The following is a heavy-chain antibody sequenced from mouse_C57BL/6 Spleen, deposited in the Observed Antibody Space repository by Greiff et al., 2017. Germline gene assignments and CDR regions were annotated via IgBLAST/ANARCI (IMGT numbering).Heavy chain of an antibody. D-gene: IGHD2-10*02. J-gene: IGHJ1*03. V-gene: IGHV2-2*01. CDR3: ARRYGNYGGFEV. Sequence: QVQLQQSGPGLVQPSPSLSITCTVSGFSLTSYGVHWVRQSPGKGLEWLGVIWSGGSTDYNAAFISRMSISKDNSKSQVFFKMKRLQADDTAIYYCARRYGNYGGFEVWGTGTTVTVSS. CDR1: GFSLTSYG. CDR2: IWSGGST.